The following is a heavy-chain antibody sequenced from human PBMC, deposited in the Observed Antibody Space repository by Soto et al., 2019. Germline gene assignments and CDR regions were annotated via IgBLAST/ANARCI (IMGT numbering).Heavy chain of an antibody. Sequence: PGGSLRLSCAASGFTFSSYAMSWVRQAPGKGLEWVSAISGSGGSTYYADSVKGRFTISRDNSKNTLYLQMNSLRAEDTAVYYWAKDYYYDSSGYYASRPTFDYWGQGTLVTVSS. CDR2: ISGSGGST. CDR3: AKDYYYDSSGYYASRPTFDY. CDR1: GFTFSSYA. D-gene: IGHD3-22*01. J-gene: IGHJ4*02. V-gene: IGHV3-23*01.